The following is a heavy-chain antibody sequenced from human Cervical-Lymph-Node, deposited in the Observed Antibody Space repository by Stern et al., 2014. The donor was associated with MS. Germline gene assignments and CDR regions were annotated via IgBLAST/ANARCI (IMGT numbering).Heavy chain of an antibody. J-gene: IGHJ3*02. CDR3: ARALRRENDAFDI. V-gene: IGHV3-74*02. Sequence: VQLGESGGGLVQPGGSLRLSCAASGFTFTSYWMHWVRQAPGKGLVWVSRLNSDGGTTAYADSVKGRFTITRANARNTVYLQMSGLRAEDTAVYYCARALRRENDAFDIWGQGTMVTVSS. CDR1: GFTFTSYW. CDR2: LNSDGGTT.